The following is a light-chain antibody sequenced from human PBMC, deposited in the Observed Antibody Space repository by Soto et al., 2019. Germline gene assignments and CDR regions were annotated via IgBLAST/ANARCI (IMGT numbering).Light chain of an antibody. Sequence: DIQMTQSPSSLSASVGDRVTITCQTSQNVNTYLNWYQQKPGKAPKLLIYGASNLRSGVPSRFSGSGSGTEFTLTISSLQPDDFATYYCQQYNSYSFGQGTKVDIK. CDR1: QNVNTY. V-gene: IGKV1-17*01. CDR3: QQYNSYS. J-gene: IGKJ1*01. CDR2: GAS.